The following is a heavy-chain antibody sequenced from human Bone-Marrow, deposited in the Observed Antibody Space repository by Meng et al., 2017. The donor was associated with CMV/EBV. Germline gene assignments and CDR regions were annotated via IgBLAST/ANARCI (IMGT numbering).Heavy chain of an antibody. CDR2: IYSGGST. CDR3: ARGPVNSKYYYYGMAV. D-gene: IGHD4-17*01. J-gene: IGHJ6*01. V-gene: IGHV3-53*01. CDR1: GFTVSSNY. Sequence: GESLKISCAASGFTVSSNYMSWVRQAPGKGLEWVSVIYSGGSTYYADSVKGRFTISRDNSKNTLYLQMNSLRAEDTAVYYCARGPVNSKYYYYGMAVWGQGTTVTGYS.